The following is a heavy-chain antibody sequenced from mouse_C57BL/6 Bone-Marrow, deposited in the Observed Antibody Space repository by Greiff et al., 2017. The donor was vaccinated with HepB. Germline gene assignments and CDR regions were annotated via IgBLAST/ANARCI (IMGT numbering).Heavy chain of an antibody. D-gene: IGHD2-3*01. Sequence: QVQLQHPGAELVKPGASVKLSCKASGYTFTSYWMHWVKQRPGQGLEWIGMIHPNSGSTNYNEKFKSKATLTVDKSSSTAYMQLSSLTSEDSAVYYCARDGYSPFAYWGQGTLVTVSA. CDR2: IHPNSGST. CDR3: ARDGYSPFAY. V-gene: IGHV1-64*01. J-gene: IGHJ3*01. CDR1: GYTFTSYW.